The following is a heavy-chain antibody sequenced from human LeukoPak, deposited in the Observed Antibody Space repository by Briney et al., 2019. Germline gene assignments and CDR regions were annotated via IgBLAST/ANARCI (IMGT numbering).Heavy chain of an antibody. CDR2: IYSGGST. Sequence: SETLSLTCTFSGSSISSHYWSWIQQPPGRRMEWIGDIYSGGSTNYNPSFKSRVTMSVDTSKNQFSLALSSVTAADTALYYCATRPGGSDWYGVFDYWSPGTLVTVSP. J-gene: IGHJ4*02. D-gene: IGHD6-13*01. CDR1: GSSISSHY. CDR3: ATRPGGSDWYGVFDY. V-gene: IGHV4-59*11.